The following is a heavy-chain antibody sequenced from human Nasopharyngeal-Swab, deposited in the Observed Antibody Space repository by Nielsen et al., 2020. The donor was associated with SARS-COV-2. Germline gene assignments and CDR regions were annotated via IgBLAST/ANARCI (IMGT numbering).Heavy chain of an antibody. D-gene: IGHD1-7*01. CDR3: ARDRSGETGTVGAD. Sequence: GESLKISCVASGVIFSKYWMHWVRQAPGKGLVWVSRVNQDGSRTDYADSVRGRFTISRDNAKNTLYLQMNSLRADDTAMYFCARDRSGETGTVGADWGQGTLVTVSS. CDR1: GVIFSKYW. V-gene: IGHV3-74*01. CDR2: VNQDGSRT. J-gene: IGHJ4*02.